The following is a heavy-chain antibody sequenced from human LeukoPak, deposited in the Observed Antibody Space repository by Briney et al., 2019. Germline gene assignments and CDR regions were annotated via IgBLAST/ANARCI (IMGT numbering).Heavy chain of an antibody. CDR3: ARAYYDSSGSLDP. V-gene: IGHV5-51*01. Sequence: GESLKISCKGSGYSFPTYWIAWVRQMPGKGLEWMGIIYPGDSDTRYSPSFQGQVTISADKSISTAYLQWSSLKASDTAMYYCARAYYDSSGSLDPWGQGTLVTVSS. D-gene: IGHD3-22*01. CDR1: GYSFPTYW. J-gene: IGHJ5*02. CDR2: IYPGDSDT.